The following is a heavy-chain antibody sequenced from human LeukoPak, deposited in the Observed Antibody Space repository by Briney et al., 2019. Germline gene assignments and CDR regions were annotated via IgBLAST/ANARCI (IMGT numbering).Heavy chain of an antibody. J-gene: IGHJ4*02. V-gene: IGHV4-39*01. D-gene: IGHD3-9*01. CDR3: ARQNGERYFDWLLQLDY. Sequence: SETLSLTCTVSGGSISSSSYYWGWIRQPPGKGLEWIGSIYYSGSTYYNPSLKSRVTISVDTSKNQFSLKLSSVTAADTAVYYCARQNGERYFDWLLQLDYWGQGTLVTVSS. CDR1: GGSISSSSYY. CDR2: IYYSGST.